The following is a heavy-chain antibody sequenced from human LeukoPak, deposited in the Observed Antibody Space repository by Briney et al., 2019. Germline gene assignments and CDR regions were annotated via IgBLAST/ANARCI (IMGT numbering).Heavy chain of an antibody. D-gene: IGHD6-13*01. J-gene: IGHJ4*02. Sequence: SVKVSCKASGYTFTSYGISWVRQAPGQGLEWMGRIIPILGIANYAQKFQGRVTITADKSTSTAYMELSSLRSEDTAVYYCARGSSSWYGPPDYWGQGTLVTVSS. CDR3: ARGSSSWYGPPDY. V-gene: IGHV1-69*04. CDR2: IIPILGIA. CDR1: GYTFTSYG.